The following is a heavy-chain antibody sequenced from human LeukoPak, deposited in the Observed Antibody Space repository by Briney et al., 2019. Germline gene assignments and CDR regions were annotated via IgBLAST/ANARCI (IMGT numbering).Heavy chain of an antibody. CDR2: ISSSRSYI. J-gene: IGHJ6*04. CDR1: GFTFSSYS. CDR3: TTPDKPLGYCSGGSCSLGCS. Sequence: GGSLRLSCAASGFTFSSYSMNWVRQAPGKGLEWVSFISSSRSYIYYADSVKGRFTISRDNAKNSLYLQMNSLRTEDTAAYYCTTPDKPLGYCSGGSCSLGCSWGKGTTVTISS. V-gene: IGHV3-21*03. D-gene: IGHD2-15*01.